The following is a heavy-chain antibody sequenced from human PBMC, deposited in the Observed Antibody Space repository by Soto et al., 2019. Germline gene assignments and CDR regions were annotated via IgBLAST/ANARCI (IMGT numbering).Heavy chain of an antibody. Sequence: PSETLSLTCAVYGGSFSGYYWSWIRQPPGKGLEWIGEINHRGSTNYNPSLKSRVTISVDTSKNQFSLKLSSVAAADTAVYYCAKNKVGMSTFYRYYATDVWGQGTTVTVYS. V-gene: IGHV4-34*01. CDR1: GGSFSGYY. CDR3: AKNKVGMSTFYRYYATDV. CDR2: INHRGST. D-gene: IGHD3-3*02. J-gene: IGHJ6*02.